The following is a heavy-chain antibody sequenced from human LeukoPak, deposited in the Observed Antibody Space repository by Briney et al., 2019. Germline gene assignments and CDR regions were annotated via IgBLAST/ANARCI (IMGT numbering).Heavy chain of an antibody. D-gene: IGHD3-10*01. Sequence: PSGTLSLTCTVSGGSISSSSYYWGWNRPPPGQGLEWNGSIYYSGSTYYNPSLKRRVTISVYTSKNQFSLKLSSVTAADTAVYYCARGGEGWFGADYYYMDVWGKGTTVTISS. V-gene: IGHV4-39*01. CDR3: ARGGEGWFGADYYYMDV. CDR2: IYYSGST. CDR1: GGSISSSSYY. J-gene: IGHJ6*03.